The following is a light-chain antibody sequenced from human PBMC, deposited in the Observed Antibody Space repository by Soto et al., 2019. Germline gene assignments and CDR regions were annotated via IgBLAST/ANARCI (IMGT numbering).Light chain of an antibody. CDR3: ASWDDSRSGVV. CDR2: RNN. V-gene: IGLV1-47*01. J-gene: IGLJ2*01. CDR1: SSNIGSNY. Sequence: QSVLTQPPSASGTPGQRVTISCSGSSSNIGSNYVYWYQQLPGTAPKLLIYRNNQRPSGVPDRFSGAKSGTSASLAISGLRSEDEADYYCASWDDSRSGVVFGGGTKGTVL.